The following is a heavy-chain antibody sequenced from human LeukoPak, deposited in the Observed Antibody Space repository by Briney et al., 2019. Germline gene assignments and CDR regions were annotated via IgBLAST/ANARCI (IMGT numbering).Heavy chain of an antibody. V-gene: IGHV3-30*02. CDR2: IWYDGSKK. CDR3: AKGEYYGSGGVDV. D-gene: IGHD3-10*01. Sequence: PGGSLRLSCAASGFTFSSFGMHWVRQAQGKGLEWVAFIWYDGSKKDYADSVKGRFTTSRDNSENTLYLQMNSLRAEDTAVYYCAKGEYYGSGGVDVWGKGTTVTISS. CDR1: GFTFSSFG. J-gene: IGHJ6*04.